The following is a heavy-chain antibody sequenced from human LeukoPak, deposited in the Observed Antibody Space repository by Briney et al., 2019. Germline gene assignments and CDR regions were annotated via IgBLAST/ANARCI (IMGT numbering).Heavy chain of an antibody. CDR3: ATFTTSLIHWFDP. J-gene: IGHJ5*02. V-gene: IGHV3-30-3*01. D-gene: IGHD3-3*01. Sequence: SGGSLRLSCAASGFTFSSYAMHWVRQAPGKGLEWVAVISYDGSNKYYADSVKGRFTISRDNSKNTLYLQMNSLRAEDTAVYYCATFTTSLIHWFDPWGQGTLVTVSS. CDR1: GFTFSSYA. CDR2: ISYDGSNK.